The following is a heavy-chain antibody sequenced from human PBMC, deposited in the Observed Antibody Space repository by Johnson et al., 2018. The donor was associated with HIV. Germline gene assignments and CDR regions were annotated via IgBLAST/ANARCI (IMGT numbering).Heavy chain of an antibody. D-gene: IGHD3-16*01. CDR3: ARGRNNTGDGGAFDI. CDR1: GFTFSSYA. V-gene: IGHV3-30-3*01. CDR2: ISYDGSNK. Sequence: QVHLVESGGGVVQPGRSLRLSCAASGFTFSSYAMHWVRQAPGKGLEWVAVISYDGSNKYYADSVKGRFTISRDNSKNTLYLQMNSLRAEDTALYYCARGRNNTGDGGAFDIWGQGTMVTVSS. J-gene: IGHJ3*02.